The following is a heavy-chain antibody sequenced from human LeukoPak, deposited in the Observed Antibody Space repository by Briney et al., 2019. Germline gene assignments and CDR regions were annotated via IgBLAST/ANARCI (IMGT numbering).Heavy chain of an antibody. D-gene: IGHD3-22*01. J-gene: IGHJ4*02. CDR2: IIPIFGTA. CDR3: ARDETSNDSSGYLFDY. CDR1: GGTFSSYA. V-gene: IGHV1-69*13. Sequence: GASVKVSCKASGGTFSSYAISWVRQAPGQGLEWMGGIIPIFGTANYAQKFQGRVTITADESTSTAYMELSSLRSEDTAVYYCARDETSNDSSGYLFDYWGQGTLVTVSS.